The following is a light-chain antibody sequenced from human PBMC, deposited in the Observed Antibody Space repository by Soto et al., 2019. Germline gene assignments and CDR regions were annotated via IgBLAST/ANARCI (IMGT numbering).Light chain of an antibody. J-gene: IGKJ4*01. Sequence: DIPMTQSPSTLSASVGDRVTITCRASQSIDNNLAWYQQIPGKAPKLLIYDDSNLGSGVPSRFSGSRSGTEFTLTVSSLQPDDFATYYCQQYKSYSLTFGGGTKVEI. CDR2: DDS. V-gene: IGKV1-5*01. CDR1: QSIDNN. CDR3: QQYKSYSLT.